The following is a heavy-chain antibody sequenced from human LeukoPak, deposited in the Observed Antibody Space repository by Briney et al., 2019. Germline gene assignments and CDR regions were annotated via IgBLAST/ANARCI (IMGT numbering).Heavy chain of an antibody. CDR2: ISGGGDTT. CDR1: GFAFRNFA. D-gene: IGHD1-1*01. V-gene: IGHV3-23*01. Sequence: GGSLRLSCAASGFAFRNFAMIWVRQAPGKGLEWVSAISGGGDTTFYADSVKGRFTISRDNSKSTLYLQMNSLRAEDTAVYYCARERLSYYYMDAWGKGTTVTVSS. J-gene: IGHJ6*03. CDR3: ARERLSYYYMDA.